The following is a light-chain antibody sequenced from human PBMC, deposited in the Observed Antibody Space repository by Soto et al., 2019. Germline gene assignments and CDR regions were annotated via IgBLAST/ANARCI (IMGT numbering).Light chain of an antibody. Sequence: EIVFSESRCSLSLSLGDSATRFFRASEGVASNYLAWYQQKPGRAPRLLIYTASTRATDIPDRFSGSGSGTDFTLTISRLEPEEFAVYYCQQYDSSPKTFGQGTKV. J-gene: IGKJ1*01. CDR3: QQYDSSPKT. V-gene: IGKV3-20*01. CDR1: EGVASNY. CDR2: TAS.